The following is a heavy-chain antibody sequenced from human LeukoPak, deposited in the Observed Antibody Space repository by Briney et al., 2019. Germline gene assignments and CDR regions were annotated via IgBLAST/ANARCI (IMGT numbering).Heavy chain of an antibody. CDR2: IYYSGGT. CDR1: GGAISSYY. J-gene: IGHJ4*02. Sequence: SETLSLTCTVSGGAISSYYWSWIRQSPGKGMEWIGYIYYSGGTNYNPSLKSRVTLSVDTSKYQFSLKLRYVTAADTAVYYCARNGGYTYAPYYFDYWGQGTLVTVSS. D-gene: IGHD5-18*01. CDR3: ARNGGYTYAPYYFDY. V-gene: IGHV4-59*01.